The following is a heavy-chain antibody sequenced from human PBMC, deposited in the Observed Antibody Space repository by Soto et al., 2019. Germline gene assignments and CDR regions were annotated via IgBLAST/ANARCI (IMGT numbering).Heavy chain of an antibody. CDR2: INPGDSDT. CDR3: ARRNTAMVSSYYYGMDV. D-gene: IGHD5-18*01. V-gene: IGHV5-51*01. J-gene: IGHJ6*02. CDR1: GYSFTNYW. Sequence: GESLKISCKGSGYSFTNYWIGWVRQMPGKGLEWMGIINPGDSDTTYSPAFQGQVTISADKSFSTAYLQWSSLKASDTATYYCARRNTAMVSSYYYGMDVWGQGTTVTVSS.